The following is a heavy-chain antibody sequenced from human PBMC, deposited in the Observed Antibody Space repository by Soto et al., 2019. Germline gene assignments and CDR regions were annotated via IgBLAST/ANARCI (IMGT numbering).Heavy chain of an antibody. CDR3: ASRPAASTIVYYYYGLDI. D-gene: IGHD6-13*01. J-gene: IGHJ6*02. Sequence: QVQLVQSGAEVKKPGASVKVSCKASGYTFTNYEITWVRQATGQGLEWMGWMNPQSGNTGYAKKSQGRVTKTIHTSLSTSIMELSSLRSDDTSVYYCASRPAASTIVYYYYGLDIWGPGARVTVPS. CDR2: MNPQSGNT. CDR1: GYTFTNYE. V-gene: IGHV1-8*01.